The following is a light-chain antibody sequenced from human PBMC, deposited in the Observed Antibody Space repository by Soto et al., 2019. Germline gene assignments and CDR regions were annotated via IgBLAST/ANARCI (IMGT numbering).Light chain of an antibody. J-gene: IGKJ2*01. Sequence: IQMTQSPSSLSASVGDRITVTCRASQRITTYVNWYQLKPGEAPKLLISTSGTLQRGVPSRFSGSGSGTDFTLTITGLQPADFATYFCQQTYSTPYTFGQGTKLEIK. CDR1: QRITTY. CDR2: TSG. V-gene: IGKV1-39*01. CDR3: QQTYSTPYT.